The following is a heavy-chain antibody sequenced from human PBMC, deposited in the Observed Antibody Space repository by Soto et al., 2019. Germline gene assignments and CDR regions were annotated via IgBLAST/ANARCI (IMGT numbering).Heavy chain of an antibody. CDR2: ISYDASHT. J-gene: IGHJ6*02. CDR3: AKSSGKYYPESRVMHV. Sequence: QVQVVESGGGVVQPGRSLRLSCAASGFTFNTCAMHWVRQAPGKGLEWVALISYDASHTDYADSVKGRFTISRDSSDNTLSLIMNSLGPEDTAVYYCAKSSGKYYPESRVMHVWGQGITVTVSS. D-gene: IGHD1-26*01. CDR1: GFTFNTCA. V-gene: IGHV3-30*18.